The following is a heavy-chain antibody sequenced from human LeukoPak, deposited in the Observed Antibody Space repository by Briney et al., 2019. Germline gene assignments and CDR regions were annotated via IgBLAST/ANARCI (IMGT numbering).Heavy chain of an antibody. CDR2: ISSSCSVK. J-gene: IGHJ4*02. V-gene: IGHV3-48*03. CDR1: GFTVSSYE. Sequence: PGGSLRLSCAASGFTVSSYEMNWVRQARAKGLEWVSDISSSCSVKFYADSVKGRFTISRDNAKNSLHLQMNSLRAEDTAVYYCARDWLRLGYWGQGTLVTVYS. CDR3: ARDWLRLGY. D-gene: IGHD5-12*01.